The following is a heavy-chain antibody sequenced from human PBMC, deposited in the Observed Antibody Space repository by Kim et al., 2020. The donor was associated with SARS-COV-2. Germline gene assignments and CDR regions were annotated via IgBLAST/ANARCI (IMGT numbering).Heavy chain of an antibody. V-gene: IGHV4-30-4*01. CDR2: IYYSGST. CDR3: ARESADADGRGAFDI. D-gene: IGHD2-15*01. CDR1: GGSISSGDYY. J-gene: IGHJ3*02. Sequence: SETLSLTCTVSGGSISSGDYYWSWIRQPPGKGLEWIGYIYYSGSTYYNPSLKSRVTISVDTSKNQFSLKLSSVTAADTAVYYCARESADADGRGAFDIWGQGTMVTVSS.